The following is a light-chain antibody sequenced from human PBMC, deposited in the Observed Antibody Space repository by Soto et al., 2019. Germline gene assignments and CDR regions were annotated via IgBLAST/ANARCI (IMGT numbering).Light chain of an antibody. V-gene: IGLV2-14*03. Sequence: QSALTQPASVSGSPGQSITISCTGTSGDVGTYNYVSWFQQHPGKAPKIILYDVSNRPSGVSNRFSGSKSGNTASLTISGLQAEDEADYYCSSFTTSSTLVFGGGTKLTVL. CDR2: DVS. CDR1: SGDVGTYNY. CDR3: SSFTTSSTLV. J-gene: IGLJ2*01.